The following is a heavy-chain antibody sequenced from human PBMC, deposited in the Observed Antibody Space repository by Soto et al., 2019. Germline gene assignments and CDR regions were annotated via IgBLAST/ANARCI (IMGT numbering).Heavy chain of an antibody. D-gene: IGHD6-13*01. Sequence: QVQLQQWGAGLLRPSETLSLTCAVYGGSFSDYSWSWIRQPPGQGLEWIGEINHSGSTNLHPSLKSRVTISVDTSKNQFSLKLSSVTAADTAVYYCSRVYSPTRNPNNYFPYLDYWCQGTVVTVSS. CDR2: INHSGST. CDR3: SRVYSPTRNPNNYFPYLDY. CDR1: GGSFSDYS. V-gene: IGHV4-34*01. J-gene: IGHJ4*02.